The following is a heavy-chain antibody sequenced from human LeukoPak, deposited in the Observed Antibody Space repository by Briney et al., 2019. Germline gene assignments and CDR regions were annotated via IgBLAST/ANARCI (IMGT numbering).Heavy chain of an antibody. CDR3: AGGYSRTRTKACWFDA. D-gene: IGHD1/OR15-1a*01. J-gene: IGHJ5*02. V-gene: IGHV5-51*01. CDR1: AYGFTSYW. Sequence: GASVNLSSKGYAYGFTSYWIGWVRQITGKGLEWIGFIWPGDTDTRCSPSFQDEVTVAADKSISTAYLQWSILMPSNTAMDYCAGGYSRTRTKACWFDAWWGGTLVVAAS. CDR2: IWPGDTDT.